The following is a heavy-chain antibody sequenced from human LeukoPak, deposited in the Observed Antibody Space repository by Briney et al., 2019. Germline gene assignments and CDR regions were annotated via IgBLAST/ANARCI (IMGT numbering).Heavy chain of an antibody. CDR2: IWYDGSNK. CDR1: GFTFSSYG. Sequence: GRSLRLSCAASGFTFSSYGMHWVRQAPGKGLEWVAAIWYDGSNKYYADSVKGRFTISRDNSKNTLYLQMNSLRAEDTAVYYCGANWFDPWGQGTLVTVSS. CDR3: GANWFDP. J-gene: IGHJ5*02. V-gene: IGHV3-33*01.